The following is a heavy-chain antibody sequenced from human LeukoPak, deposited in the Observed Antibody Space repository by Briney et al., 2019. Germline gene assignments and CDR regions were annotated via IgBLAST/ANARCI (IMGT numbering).Heavy chain of an antibody. CDR2: ISYDGSNK. D-gene: IGHD3-10*01. V-gene: IGHV3-30*04. CDR1: GFTFSSYA. Sequence: GGPLRLSCAASGFTFSSYAMHWVRQAPGKGLEWVAVISYDGSNKYYADSVKGRFTISRDNSKNTLYLQMNSLRAEDTAVYYCAKDKWFGELLFDYWGQGTLVTVSS. CDR3: AKDKWFGELLFDY. J-gene: IGHJ4*02.